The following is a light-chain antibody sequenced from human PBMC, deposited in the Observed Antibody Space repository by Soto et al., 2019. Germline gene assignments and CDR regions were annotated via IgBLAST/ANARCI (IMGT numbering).Light chain of an antibody. CDR3: QQRSNWPT. CDR2: DAS. Sequence: EIVLTQSPGTLSLSPGERATRSFRASQSVSSSYLAWYQQKPGQAPRLLIYDASNRATGIPARFSGSGSGTNFTLTISSLEPEDFAVYYCQQRSNWPTFGQGTRLEIK. J-gene: IGKJ5*01. V-gene: IGKV3D-20*02. CDR1: QSVSSSY.